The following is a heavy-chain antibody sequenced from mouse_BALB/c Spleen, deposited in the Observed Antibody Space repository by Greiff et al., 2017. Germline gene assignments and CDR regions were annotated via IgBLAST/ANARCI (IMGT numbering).Heavy chain of an antibody. J-gene: IGHJ4*01. D-gene: IGHD2-12*01. CDR1: GFTFSNYW. CDR3: TRLRRGYAMDY. Sequence: EVKLEESGGGLVQPGGSMKLSCVASGFTFSNYWMNWVRQSPEKGLEWVAEIRLKSNNYATHYAESVKGRFTISRDDSKSSVYLQMNNLRAEDTGIYYCTRLRRGYAMDYWGQGTSVTVSS. V-gene: IGHV6-6*02. CDR2: IRLKSNNYAT.